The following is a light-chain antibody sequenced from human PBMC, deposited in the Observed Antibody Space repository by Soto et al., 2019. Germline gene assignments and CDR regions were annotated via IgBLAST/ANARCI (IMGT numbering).Light chain of an antibody. CDR2: AAS. CDR1: QGISSY. V-gene: IGKV1-9*01. J-gene: IGKJ1*01. Sequence: DIQLTQSPSFLSASVGDRVTITCRASQGISSYVAWYQQKPGKAPKLLIYAASTLQSGVPSRFSGSGSGTEFTLTVSSLQPEDFATYCCQQLNSYPRTFGQGTKVEIK. CDR3: QQLNSYPRT.